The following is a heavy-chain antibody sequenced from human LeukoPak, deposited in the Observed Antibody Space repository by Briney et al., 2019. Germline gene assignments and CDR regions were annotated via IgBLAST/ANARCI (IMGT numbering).Heavy chain of an antibody. CDR2: INDSGST. D-gene: IGHD3-22*01. CDR3: ARVQDYDSSGYYLGY. V-gene: IGHV4-34*01. J-gene: IGHJ4*02. Sequence: SETLSLTCAVYGGSFSDHYWTWIRQPPGKGLEWIGEINDSGSTNYNPSLKSPVTISVDTSKNQFSLKVNSVTAADTAVYYCARVQDYDSSGYYLGYWGRGTLVTVSS. CDR1: GGSFSDHY.